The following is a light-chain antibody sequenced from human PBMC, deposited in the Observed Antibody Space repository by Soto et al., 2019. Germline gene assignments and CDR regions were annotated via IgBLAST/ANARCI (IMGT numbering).Light chain of an antibody. CDR1: GSSIGTNT. V-gene: IGLV1-44*01. CDR2: GNN. CDR3: AAWDGSLNNVL. J-gene: IGLJ2*01. Sequence: QSVLTQPPSASGTPGQRVTISCSGSGSSIGTNTVNWYRQLPGTAPKLLIYGNNQRPSGVPDRFSGSKSGTSASLAISGLQSEDEAEYYCAAWDGSLNNVLFGGGTXVTVL.